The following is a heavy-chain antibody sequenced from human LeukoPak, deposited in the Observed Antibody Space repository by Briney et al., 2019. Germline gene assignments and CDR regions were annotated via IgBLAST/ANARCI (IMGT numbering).Heavy chain of an antibody. CDR2: ISGSGSST. J-gene: IGHJ4*02. CDR1: GFTLSNYA. Sequence: GGSLRLSCAASGFTLSNYAMSWVRQAPGKGLDWVSTISGSGSSTYYADSVKGRFTISRDNSKNTLYLQMNSLRAEDTAVYYCAKDLSTWAVGGDCWGQGTLVTVSS. V-gene: IGHV3-23*01. D-gene: IGHD6-13*01. CDR3: AKDLSTWAVGGDC.